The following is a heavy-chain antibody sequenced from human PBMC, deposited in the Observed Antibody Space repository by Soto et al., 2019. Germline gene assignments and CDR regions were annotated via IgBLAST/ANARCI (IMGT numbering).Heavy chain of an antibody. CDR3: AIERGTYINYYYGMDV. D-gene: IGHD3-16*01. V-gene: IGHV1-18*01. CDR2: ISGHNGDT. Sequence: QDQLMQSGAEVKKPGASLKVSCKVSGFSFSNYGISWVRQAPGQGLEWLGWISGHNGDTKYAQNLQGRVTMTADTSTSTAYMELRSPTSDDTAVYYCAIERGTYINYYYGMDVWGQGTTVTVSS. J-gene: IGHJ6*02. CDR1: GFSFSNYG.